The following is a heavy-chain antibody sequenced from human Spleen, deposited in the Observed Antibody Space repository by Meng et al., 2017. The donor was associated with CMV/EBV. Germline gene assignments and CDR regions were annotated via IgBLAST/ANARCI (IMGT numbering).Heavy chain of an antibody. CDR2: IYYSGTT. Sequence: SETLSLTCTVSGGPISSYYWSWIRQPPGKGLEWIGDIYYSGTTNYNPSLKSRVTISVDTSKNQFSLKLSSVTTADTAVYYCASYSRGYNPHWGQGTLVTVSS. D-gene: IGHD5-24*01. CDR3: ASYSRGYNPH. V-gene: IGHV4-59*01. J-gene: IGHJ4*02. CDR1: GGPISSYY.